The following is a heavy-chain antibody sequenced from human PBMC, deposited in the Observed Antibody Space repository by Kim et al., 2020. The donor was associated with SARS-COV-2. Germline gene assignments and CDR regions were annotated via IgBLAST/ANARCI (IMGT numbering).Heavy chain of an antibody. CDR3: ARGAGPDDY. Sequence: DCYTNYSPSFQGHVTISADKSISTAYRQWSSLKASDTAMYYCARGAGPDDYWGQGTLVTVSS. CDR2: DCYT. J-gene: IGHJ4*02. V-gene: IGHV5-10-1*01. D-gene: IGHD6-13*01.